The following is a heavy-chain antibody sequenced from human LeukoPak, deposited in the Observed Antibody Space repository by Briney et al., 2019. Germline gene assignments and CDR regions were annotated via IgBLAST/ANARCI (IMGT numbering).Heavy chain of an antibody. CDR2: ISSNGGST. V-gene: IGHV3-64D*06. CDR1: GFTFGSYA. J-gene: IGHJ4*02. D-gene: IGHD2/OR15-2a*01. CDR3: VKPEDSSTSRDSAGGY. Sequence: GGSLRLSCSASGFTFGSYAMHWVRQAPGKGLEYVSAISSNGGSTYYADSVKGRFTISGDNSKNTLYLQMSSLRAEDTAVYYCVKPEDSSTSRDSAGGYWGQGTLVTVSS.